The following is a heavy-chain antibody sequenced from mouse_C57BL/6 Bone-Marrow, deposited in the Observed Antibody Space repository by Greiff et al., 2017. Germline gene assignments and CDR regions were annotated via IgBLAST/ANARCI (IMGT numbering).Heavy chain of an antibody. CDR1: GFTFSDAW. CDR2: ICNKANNHST. V-gene: IGHV6-6*01. D-gene: IGHD2-1*01. Sequence: EVQLMESGGGLVQPGGSMKLSCAASGFTFSDAWMAWVRQSPEKGLEWVAEICNKANNHSTYYAESVKGRFTITRDDSKSSGYLQMNSLRAEDTGVYYCTPLCYGNPFAYWGQGTLVTVSA. J-gene: IGHJ3*01. CDR3: TPLCYGNPFAY.